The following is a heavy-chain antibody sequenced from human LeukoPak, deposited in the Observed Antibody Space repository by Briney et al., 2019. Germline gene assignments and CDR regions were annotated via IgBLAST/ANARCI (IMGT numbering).Heavy chain of an antibody. V-gene: IGHV3-23*01. CDR2: ITGSGGNT. CDR3: AREGDYYDSGGYYRPFDY. Sequence: GGSLRLSCAASGFTFSTYGMSWVRQAPGKGLGWVSGITGSGGNTYYADSVKGRFTISRDNSKNTLYMQMNSLRAEDTAVYYCAREGDYYDSGGYYRPFDYWGRGTLVTVSS. D-gene: IGHD3-22*01. J-gene: IGHJ4*02. CDR1: GFTFSTYG.